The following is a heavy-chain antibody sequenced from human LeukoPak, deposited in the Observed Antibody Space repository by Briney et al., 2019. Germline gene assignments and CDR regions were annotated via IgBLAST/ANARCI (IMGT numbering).Heavy chain of an antibody. CDR1: GFNVSSNY. V-gene: IGHV3-53*01. CDR2: IYSGGST. Sequence: GGSLRLSCAASGFNVSSNYMSWVRQAPGKGLEWVSVIYSGGSTYYADSVKGRFTISRDNSKNTLYLQMNSLRAEDTAVYYCAREYSSGWSKAKGRNYFDYWGQGTLVTVSS. CDR3: AREYSSGWSKAKGRNYFDY. J-gene: IGHJ4*02. D-gene: IGHD6-19*01.